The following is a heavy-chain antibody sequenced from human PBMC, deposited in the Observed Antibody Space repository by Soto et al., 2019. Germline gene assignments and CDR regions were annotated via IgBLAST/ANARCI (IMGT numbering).Heavy chain of an antibody. Sequence: QVQLVQSGAEVKKPGASVKVSCKSSGHTFTTYGISWVRQAPGQGPEWMGWISPYNGNTNYAQKLQGRVTLTTDTSTRTAYMELRSLRFDDTAVYYCARGDYYFDYWGQGTLVTVSS. J-gene: IGHJ4*02. CDR1: GHTFTTYG. V-gene: IGHV1-18*01. CDR2: ISPYNGNT. D-gene: IGHD2-21*02. CDR3: ARGDYYFDY.